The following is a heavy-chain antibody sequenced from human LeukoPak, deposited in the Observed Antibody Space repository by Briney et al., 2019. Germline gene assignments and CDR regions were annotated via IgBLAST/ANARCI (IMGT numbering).Heavy chain of an antibody. Sequence: GGSLRLSCAASGFTFSSYGMHWVRQAPGKGLEWVAFIRYDGSNKYYADSVKGRFTISRDNSKNTLYLQMNSLRAEDTAVYYCARPDSGSTYYRFWGQGTLVTVSS. J-gene: IGHJ4*02. D-gene: IGHD1-26*01. CDR2: IRYDGSNK. V-gene: IGHV3-30*02. CDR1: GFTFSSYG. CDR3: ARPDSGSTYYRF.